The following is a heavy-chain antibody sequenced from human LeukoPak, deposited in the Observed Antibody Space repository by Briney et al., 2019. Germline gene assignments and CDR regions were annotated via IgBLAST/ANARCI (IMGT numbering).Heavy chain of an antibody. D-gene: IGHD1-14*01. CDR2: IIPIFGST. CDR1: GGTFSTYL. V-gene: IGHV1-69*13. CDR3: ALGRLGTEPLFDY. Sequence: SVKVSCKASGGTFSTYLITWMRQAPGQGLEWMGGIIPIFGSTYYAQNFQGRVTITADDSTSTAYMDLSSLRSDDTAIYYCALGRLGTEPLFDYWGQGTLVTVSS. J-gene: IGHJ4*02.